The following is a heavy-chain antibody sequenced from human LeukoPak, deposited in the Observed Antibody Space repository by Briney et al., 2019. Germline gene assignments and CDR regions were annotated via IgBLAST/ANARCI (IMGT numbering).Heavy chain of an antibody. CDR3: ARVRSCSSTSCYGGYYYMDV. D-gene: IGHD2-2*01. V-gene: IGHV1-69*13. J-gene: IGHJ6*03. CDR1: GGTFSSYA. Sequence: SVKVSCKASGGTFSSYAISWVRQAPGQGLEWMGGIIPIFGTANRAQKFQGRVTITADESTSTAYMELSSLRSEDTAVYYCARVRSCSSTSCYGGYYYMDVWGKGTTVTVSS. CDR2: IIPIFGTA.